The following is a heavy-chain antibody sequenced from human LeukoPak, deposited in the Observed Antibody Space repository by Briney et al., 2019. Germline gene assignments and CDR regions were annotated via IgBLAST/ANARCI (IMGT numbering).Heavy chain of an antibody. CDR3: AKDMTYDILTRTGWGAFDI. Sequence: HPGGSLRLSCAASGFTFSSYGMHWVRQAPGKGLEWVAFIRYDGSNKYYADSVKGRFTISRDNSKNTLNLQMNSLRAEDTALYYCAKDMTYDILTRTGWGAFDIWGQGTMVTVSS. CDR1: GFTFSSYG. CDR2: IRYDGSNK. D-gene: IGHD3-9*01. V-gene: IGHV3-30*02. J-gene: IGHJ3*02.